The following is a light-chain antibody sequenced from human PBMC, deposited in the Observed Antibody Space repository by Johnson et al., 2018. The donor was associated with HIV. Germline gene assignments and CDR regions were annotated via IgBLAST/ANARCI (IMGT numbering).Light chain of an antibody. CDR1: GSNIGNNY. CDR2: DNN. Sequence: QSVLTQPPSVSAAPGQKVTISCSGSGSNIGNNYVSWYQQLPGTAPKLLIYDNNKRPSGIPDRFSGSKSGTSATLGITGLQTGDEADYYCGTWDNSLSTGAVFGTGTKVTVL. V-gene: IGLV1-51*01. J-gene: IGLJ1*01. CDR3: GTWDNSLSTGAV.